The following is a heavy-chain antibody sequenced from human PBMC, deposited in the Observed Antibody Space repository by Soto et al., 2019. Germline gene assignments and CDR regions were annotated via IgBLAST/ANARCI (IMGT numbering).Heavy chain of an antibody. J-gene: IGHJ5*02. CDR1: GYTFTSYG. V-gene: IGHV1-18*01. CDR3: ARLRDSSGWPPS. D-gene: IGHD6-19*01. Sequence: ASVKVSCKASGYTFTSYGISWVRQAPGQGLEWMGWISAYNGNTNYAQKLQGRVPMTTDTSTSTAYMELRSLRSDDTAVYYGARLRDSSGWPPSWGQGTLVTVSS. CDR2: ISAYNGNT.